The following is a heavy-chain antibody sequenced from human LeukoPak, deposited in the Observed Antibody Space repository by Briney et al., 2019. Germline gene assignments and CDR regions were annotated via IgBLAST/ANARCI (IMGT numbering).Heavy chain of an antibody. CDR3: AKDIEVAGLYYYYGMDV. V-gene: IGHV3-30*18. J-gene: IGHJ6*02. Sequence: GGSLRLSCTASKFTFSHYGMQWVRQAPGKGLEWVAVISSDGSIKVYADSVKGRFTLSRDNSINTVDLQMNSLRAEDTALYYCAKDIEVAGLYYYYGMDVWGQGTTVTVSS. CDR2: ISSDGSIK. D-gene: IGHD6-19*01. CDR1: KFTFSHYG.